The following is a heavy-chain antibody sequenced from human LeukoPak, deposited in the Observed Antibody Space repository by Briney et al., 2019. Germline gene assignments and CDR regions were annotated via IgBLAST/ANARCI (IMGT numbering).Heavy chain of an antibody. CDR2: IYYSGST. Sequence: SETLSLTCTVSGGSISSYYWSWIRQPPEKGLEWIGYIYYSGSTNYNPSLKSRVTISVDTSKNQFSLKLSSVTAADTAVYYCARHLGYYDSSGYSHFDYWGQGTLVTVSS. CDR3: ARHLGYYDSSGYSHFDY. J-gene: IGHJ4*02. D-gene: IGHD3-22*01. V-gene: IGHV4-59*08. CDR1: GGSISSYY.